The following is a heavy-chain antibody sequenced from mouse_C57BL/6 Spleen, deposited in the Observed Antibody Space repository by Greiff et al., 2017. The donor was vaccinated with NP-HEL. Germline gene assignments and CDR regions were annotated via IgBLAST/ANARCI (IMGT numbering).Heavy chain of an antibody. CDR2: IDPETGGT. CDR1: GYTFTDYE. Sequence: VQVVESGAELVRPGASVTLSCKASGYTFTDYEMHWVKQTPVHGLEWIGAIDPETGGTAYNQKFKGKAILTADKSSSTAYMELRSLTSEDSAVYYCTRNYVYFDYWGQGTTLTVSS. D-gene: IGHD2-4*01. CDR3: TRNYVYFDY. V-gene: IGHV1-15*01. J-gene: IGHJ2*01.